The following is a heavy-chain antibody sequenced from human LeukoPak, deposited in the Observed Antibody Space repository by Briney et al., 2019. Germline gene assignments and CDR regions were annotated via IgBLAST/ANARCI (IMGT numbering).Heavy chain of an antibody. D-gene: IGHD5-24*01. CDR1: GGSLSSGGYL. V-gene: IGHV4-31*11. CDR2: ISHSGTS. J-gene: IGHJ4*02. Sequence: SQTLSLTCAVSGGSLSSGGYLWGWIRQYPGKGLEWIGCISHSGTSYYNPSLKSRVTISVDTSRNQFSLELSSVTAADTAVYFYARERRDGHNYSDFWGQGALVTVSS. CDR3: ARERRDGHNYSDF.